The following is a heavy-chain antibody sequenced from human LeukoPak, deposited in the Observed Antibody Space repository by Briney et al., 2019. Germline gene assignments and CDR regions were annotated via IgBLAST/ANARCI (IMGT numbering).Heavy chain of an antibody. CDR2: IYSGGST. V-gene: IGHV3-53*01. CDR1: GFTVSSNY. D-gene: IGHD3-22*01. CDR3: ARDLTTYYYNRRDTFDI. Sequence: PGGSLRLSCAASGFTVSSNYMSWVRQAPGKGLEWVSVIYSGGSTYYADSVEGRFTISRDNSKNTLYLQMNSLRAEDTAVYYCARDLTTYYYNRRDTFDIWGQGTMVTVSS. J-gene: IGHJ3*02.